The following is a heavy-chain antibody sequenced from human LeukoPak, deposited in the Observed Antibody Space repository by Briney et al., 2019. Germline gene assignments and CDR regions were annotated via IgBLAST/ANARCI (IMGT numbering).Heavy chain of an antibody. D-gene: IGHD4-17*01. CDR1: GASISSSSYY. V-gene: IGHV4-39*07. Sequence: SETLSLTCTVSGASISSSSYYWGWIRQPPGKGLEWIGYIYHSGSTYYNPSLKSRVTISVDRSKNQFSLKLSSVTTADTAVYYCARDAATVTTSSYFDLWGRGTLVTVSS. J-gene: IGHJ2*01. CDR2: IYHSGST. CDR3: ARDAATVTTSSYFDL.